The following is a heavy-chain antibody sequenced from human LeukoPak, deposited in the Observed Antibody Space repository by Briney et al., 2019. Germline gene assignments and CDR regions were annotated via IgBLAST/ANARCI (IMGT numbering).Heavy chain of an antibody. CDR3: ARGSRQQLVLGAFDI. CDR1: GFTFRSYA. J-gene: IGHJ3*02. D-gene: IGHD6-13*01. V-gene: IGHV3-30*04. CDR2: ISYDGSNK. Sequence: PRGSLRLSCAASGFTFRSYAMHWVRQAPGKGLEWVAVISYDGSNKYYADSVKGRFTISRDNSKNTLYLQMNSLRAEDTAVYYCARGSRQQLVLGAFDIWGQGTMVTVSS.